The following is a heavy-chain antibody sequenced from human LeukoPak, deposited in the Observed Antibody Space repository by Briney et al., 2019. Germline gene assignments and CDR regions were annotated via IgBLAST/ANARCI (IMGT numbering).Heavy chain of an antibody. CDR1: GFTFSDYY. CDR3: ARGYCSSTSCYPFDY. D-gene: IGHD2-2*01. Sequence: PGGSLRLSCAASGFTFSDYYMSWIRQAPGKGLEWVSYISSSGSTIYYADSVKGRFTISRDNAKNSLHLQMNSLRAEDTAVYYCARGYCSSTSCYPFDYWGQGTLVAVSS. V-gene: IGHV3-11*01. CDR2: ISSSGSTI. J-gene: IGHJ4*02.